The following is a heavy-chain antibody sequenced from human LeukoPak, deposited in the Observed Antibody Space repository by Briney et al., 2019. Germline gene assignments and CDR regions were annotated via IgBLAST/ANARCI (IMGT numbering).Heavy chain of an antibody. V-gene: IGHV3-23*01. D-gene: IGHD2-15*01. CDR2: ISGSGGST. J-gene: IGHJ4*02. Sequence: GGSLRLSCAASGFTFSSYAMSWVRQAPGKGLEWVSAISGSGGSTYYADSVKGRFTISRDNSKNTLYLQMNSLRAEDTAVYYCAEALLGYCSGGSCYFSYWGQGTLVTVSS. CDR3: AEALLGYCSGGSCYFSY. CDR1: GFTFSSYA.